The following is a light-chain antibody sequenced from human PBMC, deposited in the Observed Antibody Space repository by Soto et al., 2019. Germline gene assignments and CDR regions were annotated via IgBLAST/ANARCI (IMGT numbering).Light chain of an antibody. Sequence: LTQPPSASGSPGQSVTISCTGTSSDVGSYNYVSWYQQHPGKAPKLMIYEVSKRPSGVPDRFSGSKSGFTASLTVSGLQAEDEADYYCSSYAGSNNPYVFGTGTKVTVL. CDR2: EVS. V-gene: IGLV2-8*01. J-gene: IGLJ1*01. CDR1: SSDVGSYNY. CDR3: SSYAGSNNPYV.